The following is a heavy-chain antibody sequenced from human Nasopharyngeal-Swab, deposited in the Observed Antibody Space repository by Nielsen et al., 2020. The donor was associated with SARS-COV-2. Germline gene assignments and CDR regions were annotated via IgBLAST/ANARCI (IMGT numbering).Heavy chain of an antibody. J-gene: IGHJ6*03. CDR3: AKLTDYYYYMDV. CDR2: ISYDGSNK. V-gene: IGHV3-30*04. CDR1: GFTFSGYA. Sequence: GGSLRLSCAASGFTFSGYAMHWVRQAPGKGLEWVAVISYDGSNKYYADSVKGRFTISRDNAKNSLYLQMNSLRAEDTALYYCAKLTDYYYYMDVWGKGTTVTVSS. D-gene: IGHD3-9*01.